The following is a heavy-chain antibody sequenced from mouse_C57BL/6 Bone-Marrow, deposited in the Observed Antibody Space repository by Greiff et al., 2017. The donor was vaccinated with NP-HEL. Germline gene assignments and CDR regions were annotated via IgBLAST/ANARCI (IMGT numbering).Heavy chain of an antibody. Sequence: VQLQQSGAELVRPGASVKLSCKASGYTFTDYYINWVKQRPGQGLEWIARIYPGSGNTYYNEKFKGKATLTAEKSSSTAYMQLSSLTSEDSAVYFCARGPYYYGSSYTWFAYWGQGTLVTVSA. CDR2: IYPGSGNT. CDR3: ARGPYYYGSSYTWFAY. J-gene: IGHJ3*01. V-gene: IGHV1-76*01. CDR1: GYTFTDYY. D-gene: IGHD1-1*01.